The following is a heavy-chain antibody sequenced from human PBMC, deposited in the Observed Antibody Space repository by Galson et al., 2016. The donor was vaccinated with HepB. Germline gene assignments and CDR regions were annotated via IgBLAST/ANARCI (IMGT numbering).Heavy chain of an antibody. D-gene: IGHD3-10*01. CDR2: INPNSGGT. Sequence: SVKVSCKASGYTFSGYYMHWVRQAPGQGLEWMGWINPNSGGTNYAQKFQGRVTMTRDTSFSTAYMELSRLRSDDTAVYYCARDSYYGSGRGMDVWGRGTTVTFSS. CDR3: ARDSYYGSGRGMDV. V-gene: IGHV1-2*02. CDR1: GYTFSGYY. J-gene: IGHJ6*04.